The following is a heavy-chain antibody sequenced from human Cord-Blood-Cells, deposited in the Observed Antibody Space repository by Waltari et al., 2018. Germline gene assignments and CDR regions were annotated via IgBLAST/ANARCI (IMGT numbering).Heavy chain of an antibody. V-gene: IGHV3-30*04. D-gene: IGHD2-21*01. CDR3: ARVSSINAFDI. Sequence: QVQLVESGGGVVQPGRSLRLSCAASGFTFSSYAMHWVRQAPGKGLGWVAVISYDGSNKYYADSVKGRFTIYRDNSKNTLYLQMNSLRAEDTAVYYCARVSSINAFDIWGQGTMVTDSS. CDR2: ISYDGSNK. CDR1: GFTFSSYA. J-gene: IGHJ3*02.